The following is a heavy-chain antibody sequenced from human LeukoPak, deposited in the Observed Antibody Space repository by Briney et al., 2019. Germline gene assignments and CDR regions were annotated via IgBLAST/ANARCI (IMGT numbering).Heavy chain of an antibody. CDR3: VKGAGYYYDSRFDY. V-gene: IGHV4-38-2*02. CDR1: GLSINTGYY. Sequence: SETLSLTCSVSGLSINTGYYWGWIRQSPGKGLELIGYIHHSGTTYYNPSLQSRVTISVDLSKNQFSLRLTSVTAADTALYYCVKGAGYYYDSRFDYWGQGTLVTVSS. J-gene: IGHJ4*02. D-gene: IGHD3-22*01. CDR2: IHHSGTT.